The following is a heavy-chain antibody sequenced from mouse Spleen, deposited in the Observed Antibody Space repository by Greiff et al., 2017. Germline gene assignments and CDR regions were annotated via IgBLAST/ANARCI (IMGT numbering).Heavy chain of an antibody. Sequence: VMLVESGAELAKPGASVKMSCKASGYTFTSYWMHWVKQRPGQGLEWIGYINPSTGYTKYNQKFKDKATLTADKSSSTAYMQLSSLTSEDSAVYYCARPIYYGNWFAYWGQGTLVTVSA. CDR2: INPSTGYT. CDR1: GYTFTSYW. V-gene: IGHV1-7*01. J-gene: IGHJ3*01. CDR3: ARPIYYGNWFAY. D-gene: IGHD2-1*01.